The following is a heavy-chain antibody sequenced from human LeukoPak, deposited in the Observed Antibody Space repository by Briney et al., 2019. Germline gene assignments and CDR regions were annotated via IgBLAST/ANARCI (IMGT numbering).Heavy chain of an antibody. CDR2: IIPILDIA. Sequence: SVKVSCKASGGTFSSYTISWVREAPGQGVECMGRIIPILDIANYAQKFQGRVTITADKSTSTAYMELSSLRSEDTAVYYCARGLTTVTTDAFDIWGQGTMVTVSS. CDR1: GGTFSSYT. V-gene: IGHV1-69*02. J-gene: IGHJ3*02. CDR3: ARGLTTVTTDAFDI. D-gene: IGHD4-11*01.